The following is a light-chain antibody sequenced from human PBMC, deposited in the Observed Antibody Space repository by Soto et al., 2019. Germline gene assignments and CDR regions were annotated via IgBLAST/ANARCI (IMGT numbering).Light chain of an antibody. CDR2: RAS. J-gene: IGKJ3*01. CDR3: QQYETYSGT. CDR1: QIINTW. Sequence: DIQMTQSPSSLSASVGDRVTITCRASQIINTWLAWYQQTPGKAPKLVIYRASNLVNGVPSRFSGSGSGTEFTLTISSLQPDDFSIYYCQQYETYSGTFGPGTKVDL. V-gene: IGKV1-5*03.